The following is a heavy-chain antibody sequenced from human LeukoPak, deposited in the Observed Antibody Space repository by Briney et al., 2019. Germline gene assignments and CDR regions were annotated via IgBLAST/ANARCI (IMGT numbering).Heavy chain of an antibody. Sequence: GGSLRLSCAASGFTFSSYAMHWVRQAPGKGLEWVAVISNDGSNKYYADSVKGRFTISRDNSKNTVYLQMNSLRAEDTAVYYCAKDGWGSPDWGQGTLVTVSS. V-gene: IGHV3-30*04. CDR1: GFTFSSYA. D-gene: IGHD6-19*01. CDR3: AKDGWGSPD. CDR2: ISNDGSNK. J-gene: IGHJ4*02.